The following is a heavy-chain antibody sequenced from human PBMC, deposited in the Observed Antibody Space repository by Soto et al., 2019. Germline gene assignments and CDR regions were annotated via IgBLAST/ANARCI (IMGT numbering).Heavy chain of an antibody. CDR1: GDSIDITYW. CDR3: SRRCRHLRGQDV. Sequence: QVQLQESGPGLVKPSGTLSLTCTVSGDSIDITYWWTWVRQAPGKGLEWIGEIYHTGGTHYNPSIKSRLSLSIDKSEPQFSLSLSSVTPAYTDLYYCSRRCRHLRGQDVWGQGHTVTV. CDR2: IYHTGGT. V-gene: IGHV4-4*02. J-gene: IGHJ6*02.